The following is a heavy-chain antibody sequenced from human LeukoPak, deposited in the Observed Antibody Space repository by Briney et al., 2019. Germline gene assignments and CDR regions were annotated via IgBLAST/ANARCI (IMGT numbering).Heavy chain of an antibody. CDR2: IWYDGSNK. Sequence: GGSLRLSCAASGFTFNNYEMHWVRQAPGKGLEWVAVIWYDGSNKYYADSVKGRFTISRDNSKNTLYLQMNSLRAEDTAVYYCARGSYSSSWYNWFDPWGQGTLVTVSS. CDR3: ARGSYSSSWYNWFDP. J-gene: IGHJ5*02. V-gene: IGHV3-33*08. CDR1: GFTFNNYE. D-gene: IGHD6-13*01.